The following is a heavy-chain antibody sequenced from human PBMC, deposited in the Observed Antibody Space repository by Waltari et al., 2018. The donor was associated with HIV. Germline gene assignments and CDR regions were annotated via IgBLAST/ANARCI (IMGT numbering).Heavy chain of an antibody. CDR1: GGSVPTSSFY. CDR3: ARGRRDGYNFY. J-gene: IGHJ4*02. Sequence: QLQLQGSGPGLVKPLETLSLTCTVSGGSVPTSSFYWGWIRQPPGKGLEWIGSFYYSGSTFYNPSLKSRVTISVDTSKNQFSLKLTSVTAADTAVYYCARGRRDGYNFYWGQGTLVTVSS. D-gene: IGHD5-12*01. V-gene: IGHV4-39*01. CDR2: FYYSGST.